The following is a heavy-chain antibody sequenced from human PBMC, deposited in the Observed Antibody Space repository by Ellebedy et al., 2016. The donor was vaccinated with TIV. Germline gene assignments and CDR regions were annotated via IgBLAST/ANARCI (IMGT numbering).Heavy chain of an antibody. D-gene: IGHD1-26*01. Sequence: SGPTLVKPTQTLTLTCTFSGFSLITSGVGVAWIRQPPGKALEWLAFAYWDDDNRYNPFLKSRLTVTKDTSKNQVILTMTHMDPVDTATYFCAHRQTLSGSWNFGSFDYWGQGSLVTVSS. CDR3: AHRQTLSGSWNFGSFDY. J-gene: IGHJ4*02. CDR1: GFSLITSGVG. CDR2: AYWDDDN. V-gene: IGHV2-5*02.